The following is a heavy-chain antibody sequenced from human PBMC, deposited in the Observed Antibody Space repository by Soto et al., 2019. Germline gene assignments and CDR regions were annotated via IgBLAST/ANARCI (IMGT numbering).Heavy chain of an antibody. CDR3: AREAIYCSGGSCYFDY. CDR1: GFTFSSYG. V-gene: IGHV3-33*01. J-gene: IGHJ4*02. D-gene: IGHD2-15*01. CDR2: IWYDGSNK. Sequence: GGSLRLSCAASGFTFSSYGMHWVRQAPGKGLEWVAVIWYDGSNKYYADSVKGRFTISRDNSKNTLYLQMNSLRAEDTAVYYCAREAIYCSGGSCYFDYWGQGTLVTVSS.